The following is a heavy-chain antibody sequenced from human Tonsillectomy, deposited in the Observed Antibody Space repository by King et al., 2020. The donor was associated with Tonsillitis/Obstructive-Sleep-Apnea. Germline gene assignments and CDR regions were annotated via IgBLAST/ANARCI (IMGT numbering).Heavy chain of an antibody. J-gene: IGHJ4*02. D-gene: IGHD6-19*01. V-gene: IGHV4-31*01. Sequence: QVPLQESGPGLVKPSQTLSLTCTVSGGSISSGGYYWSWIRQHPGKGLEWIGYIYYSGSTYYNPSLKSLVTISVDTSKNQFSLKLSSVTAADTAVYYCARGRTAVALDYWGQGTLVTVSS. CDR3: ARGRTAVALDY. CDR1: GGSISSGGYY. CDR2: IYYSGST.